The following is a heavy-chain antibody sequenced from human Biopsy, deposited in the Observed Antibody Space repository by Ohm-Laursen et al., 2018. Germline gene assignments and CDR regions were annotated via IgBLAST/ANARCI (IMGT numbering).Heavy chain of an antibody. D-gene: IGHD2-2*01. CDR3: ARVEDSTRHWYFDL. J-gene: IGHJ2*01. CDR2: VNTRRGDT. Sequence: GASVKVSCKASGDTFTTSAISWVRQVPGQGLDWMGRVNTRRGDTNYAQKFQGRVTMTRDTSTTTVFMELTSLRSDDTAMYYCARVEDSTRHWYFDLWGRGTQVTVSS. CDR1: GDTFTTSA. V-gene: IGHV1-18*01.